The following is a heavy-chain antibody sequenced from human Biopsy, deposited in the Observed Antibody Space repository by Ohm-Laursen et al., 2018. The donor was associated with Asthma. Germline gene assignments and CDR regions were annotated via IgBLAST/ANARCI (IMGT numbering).Heavy chain of an antibody. CDR3: AREPIKATYFYGMDV. CDR2: ISNDGKNE. CDR1: GFTFSRYV. Sequence: SLRLSCSAPGFTFSRYVMHWVRQAPGKGLEWVAVISNDGKNEYYGDSVKGRFTISRDKSKSTLYLQLSSLRAEDTAVYFCAREPIKATYFYGMDVWGQGTTVTVSS. V-gene: IGHV3-30*04. J-gene: IGHJ6*02. D-gene: IGHD3-9*01.